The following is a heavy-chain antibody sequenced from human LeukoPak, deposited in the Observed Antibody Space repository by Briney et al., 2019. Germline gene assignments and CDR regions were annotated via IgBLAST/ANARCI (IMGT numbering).Heavy chain of an antibody. CDR2: IYHSGST. J-gene: IGHJ4*02. D-gene: IGHD5-18*01. Sequence: PSETLSLTCTVSGYSISSGYYWGWIRQPPGKGLEWIGSIYHSGSTYYNASLKSRVTISVDTSKNQFSLKLSSVTAADTAVYYCARQPKEQLWGPLYFDYWGQGTLVTVSS. CDR3: ARQPKEQLWGPLYFDY. V-gene: IGHV4-38-2*02. CDR1: GYSISSGYY.